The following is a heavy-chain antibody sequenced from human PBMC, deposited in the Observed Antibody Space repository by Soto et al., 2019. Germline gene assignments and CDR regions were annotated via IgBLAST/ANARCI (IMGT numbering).Heavy chain of an antibody. CDR3: ARDQSRLQRGPWFDP. CDR2: SYHSGST. Sequence: QLQLQESGSGLVKPSQTLSLTCAVSGGSISSGGYSWSWIRQPPGKGLEWIGYSYHSGSTYYNPSVKCRFTISVDRSKNQCSLKLSSVTAADTAVYYCARDQSRLQRGPWFDPWGQGTLVTVSS. CDR1: GGSISSGGYS. V-gene: IGHV4-30-2*01. J-gene: IGHJ5*02. D-gene: IGHD4-4*01.